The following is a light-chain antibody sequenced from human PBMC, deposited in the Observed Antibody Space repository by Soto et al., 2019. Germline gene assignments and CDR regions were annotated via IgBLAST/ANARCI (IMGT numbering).Light chain of an antibody. J-gene: IGKJ1*01. CDR2: GAS. Sequence: GERATLSCRASQSVSSSYLAWYQQKPGQAPRLLIYGASSRATGIPDRFSGSGSGTDFTLTISRLEPEDFAVYYCQQYGSSPRAFGQGTKVDIK. V-gene: IGKV3-20*01. CDR3: QQYGSSPRA. CDR1: QSVSSSY.